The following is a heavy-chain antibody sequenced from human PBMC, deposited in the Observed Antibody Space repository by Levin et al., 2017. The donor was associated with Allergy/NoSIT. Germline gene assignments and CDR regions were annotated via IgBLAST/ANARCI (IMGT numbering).Heavy chain of an antibody. V-gene: IGHV3-7*01. J-gene: IGHJ3*02. CDR3: ASPHSSDWTFDI. CDR2: IKGVGSEK. D-gene: IGHD6-19*01. Sequence: GGSLRLSCAASGFSFSVYWLTWVRQAPGKGLEWVANIKGVGSEKYYADSVKGRFNVSRDNAKNSLYLQMKYLSAEDTAVYYCASPHSSDWTFDIWGPGTMVTVSS. CDR1: GFSFSVYW.